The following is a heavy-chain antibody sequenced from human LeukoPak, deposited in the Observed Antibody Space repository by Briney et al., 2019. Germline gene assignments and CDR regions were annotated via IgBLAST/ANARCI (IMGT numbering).Heavy chain of an antibody. J-gene: IGHJ4*02. CDR1: GFTFSSYA. D-gene: IGHD3-22*01. CDR3: ARDAFYDSSGYYFGY. Sequence: PGRSLRLSCAASGFTFSSYAVHWVRQAPGKGLEWVAVISYDGSNKYYADSVKGRFTISRDNAKNSLYLQMNSLRAEDTAVYYCARDAFYDSSGYYFGYWGQGTLVTVSS. CDR2: ISYDGSNK. V-gene: IGHV3-30-3*01.